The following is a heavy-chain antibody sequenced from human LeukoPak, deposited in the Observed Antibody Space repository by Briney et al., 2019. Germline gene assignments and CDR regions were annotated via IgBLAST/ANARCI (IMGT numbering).Heavy chain of an antibody. Sequence: PSQTLSLTCQVSGGSISSGRHYWSWIRQPAGKGLEWIGRIYTSGSTNYNPSLKSRVTISLDTSKNQFSLKLSSVTAADTAVYYCARLNYYGSGSYWTSYYYYMDVWGKGTTVTISS. D-gene: IGHD3-10*01. V-gene: IGHV4-61*02. CDR3: ARLNYYGSGSYWTSYYYYMDV. CDR1: GGSISSGRHY. J-gene: IGHJ6*03. CDR2: IYTSGST.